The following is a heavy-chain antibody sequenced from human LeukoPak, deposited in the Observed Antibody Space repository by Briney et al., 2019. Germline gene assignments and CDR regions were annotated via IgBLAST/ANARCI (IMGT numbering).Heavy chain of an antibody. CDR2: ISGNGDSR. CDR1: GFTFTSYA. V-gene: IGHV3-23*01. CDR3: AKNPLVAGTIYFDS. Sequence: HSGGSLRLSCAASGFTFTSYAMSWVRQAPGKGLEWVSSISGNGDSRNYADSVKGRFTISRDNSMSTLYLEMNSLRAEDTAVYYCAKNPLVAGTIYFDSWGQGTLLTVSS. J-gene: IGHJ4*02. D-gene: IGHD6-19*01.